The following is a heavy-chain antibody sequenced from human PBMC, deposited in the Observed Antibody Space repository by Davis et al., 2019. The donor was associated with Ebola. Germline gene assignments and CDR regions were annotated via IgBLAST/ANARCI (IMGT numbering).Heavy chain of an antibody. J-gene: IGHJ6*02. Sequence: GSLRLSCAVYGGSFSGYYWSWIRQPPGKGLEWIGEINHSGSTNYNPSLKSRVTISVDTSKNQFSLKLSSVTAADTAVYYCARGGGIVVVPAATNMLDVWGQGTTVTVSS. CDR1: GGSFSGYY. CDR2: INHSGST. D-gene: IGHD2-2*01. CDR3: ARGGGIVVVPAATNMLDV. V-gene: IGHV4-34*01.